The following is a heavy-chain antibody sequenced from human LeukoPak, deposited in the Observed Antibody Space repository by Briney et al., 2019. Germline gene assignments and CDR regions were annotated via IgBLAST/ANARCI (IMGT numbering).Heavy chain of an antibody. CDR2: INHSGST. J-gene: IGHJ4*02. Sequence: PSETLSLTCAVYGGSFSGYYWSWIRQPPGKGLEWIGEINHSGSTNYNPSLKSRVTMSVDTSKNQFSLKLSSVTAADTAVYYCARADMATIYFDYWGQGTLVTVSS. V-gene: IGHV4-34*01. D-gene: IGHD5-24*01. CDR3: ARADMATIYFDY. CDR1: GGSFSGYY.